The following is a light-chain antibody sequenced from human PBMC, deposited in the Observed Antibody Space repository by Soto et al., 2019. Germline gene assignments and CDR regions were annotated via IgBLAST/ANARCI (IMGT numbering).Light chain of an antibody. CDR3: QAWDSSTAV. CDR2: QDS. J-gene: IGLJ1*01. Sequence: SYELTQPPSVSVSPGQTASITCSGDKLGDKYACWYQQKPGQSPVLVIYQDSKRPSGIPERFSGSNSGNTATLTISGTQAMDEADYYCQAWDSSTAVFGTGIKLTVL. V-gene: IGLV3-1*01. CDR1: KLGDKY.